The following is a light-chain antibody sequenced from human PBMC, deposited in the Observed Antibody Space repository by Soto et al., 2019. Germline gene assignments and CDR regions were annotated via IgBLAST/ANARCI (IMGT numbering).Light chain of an antibody. J-gene: IGKJ3*01. V-gene: IGKV1-9*01. CDR3: QQLNTFPPFFT. CDR1: QGIRSY. CDR2: GAS. Sequence: DIPLTQSPSFLSASVGDRVTITCRASQGIRSYLAWYQQRPGKAPELLIYGASTLRPGGASRFSGSGSGTEFTLTISSLQPEDFATYFCQQLNTFPPFFTCGPGTKVDIK.